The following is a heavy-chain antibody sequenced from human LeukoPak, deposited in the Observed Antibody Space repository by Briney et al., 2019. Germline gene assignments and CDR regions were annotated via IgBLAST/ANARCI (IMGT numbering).Heavy chain of an antibody. CDR3: TSLVGSPTY. CDR1: GFNFQYAW. V-gene: IGHV3-15*01. Sequence: GGSLRLSCAGSGFNFQYAWMTWVRQAPGKRLGWVGRIKSKRDGETTDYAALVKSRFSISRDDSKNTVYLQMNSLRTEDTAVYYCTSLVGSPTYWGQGTLVAVSS. J-gene: IGHJ4*02. CDR2: IKSKRDGETT. D-gene: IGHD4-23*01.